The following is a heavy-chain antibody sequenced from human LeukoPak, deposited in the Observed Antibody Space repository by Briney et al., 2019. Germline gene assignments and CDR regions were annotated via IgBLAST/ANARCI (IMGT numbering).Heavy chain of an antibody. J-gene: IGHJ4*02. CDR2: INGDGRDK. D-gene: IGHD3-9*01. V-gene: IGHV3-7*01. CDR1: GFTFSSYW. CDR3: ARGVDSAIDW. Sequence: GRSLRLSCAASGFTFSSYWMNWVRQAPGKGLECVADINGDGRDKYYVGSVRGRYTISRDNADNALYLQMNSLRGDDTALYYCARGVDSAIDWWGQGTLVTVSS.